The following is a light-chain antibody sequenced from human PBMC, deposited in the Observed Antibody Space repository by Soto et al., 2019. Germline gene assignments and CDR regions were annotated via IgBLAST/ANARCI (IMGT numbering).Light chain of an antibody. J-gene: IGKJ4*01. Sequence: DIPMAQSPSTLPANIGDRVSITCRASQTINTWLAWYQQKPGKAPNLLIYHASTLETGVPSRFSGSGSGTEFTLTISGLQPDEFASYYCQQYDNYPLTFGGGTKVEI. V-gene: IGKV1-5*03. CDR1: QTINTW. CDR3: QQYDNYPLT. CDR2: HAS.